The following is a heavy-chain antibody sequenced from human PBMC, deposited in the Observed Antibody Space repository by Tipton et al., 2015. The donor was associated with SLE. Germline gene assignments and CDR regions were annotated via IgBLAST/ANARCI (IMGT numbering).Heavy chain of an antibody. Sequence: QVQLVQSGAEVKKPGSSVKVSCKASGGTFKSYAISWVREAPGQGLEWMGGITPIFHTANYAQKFQGRVTITADESTSTAYMEVSSLRSEDTAVYYCARGAKSYDNGSGRSLYFDNWGQGTLVTVSS. CDR3: ARGAKSYDNGSGRSLYFDN. D-gene: IGHD3-10*01. CDR1: GGTFKSYA. J-gene: IGHJ4*02. V-gene: IGHV1-69*01. CDR2: ITPIFHTA.